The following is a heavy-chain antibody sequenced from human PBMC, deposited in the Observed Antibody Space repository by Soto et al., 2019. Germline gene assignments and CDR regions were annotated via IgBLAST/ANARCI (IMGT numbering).Heavy chain of an antibody. CDR3: ARDGYDGSGSPYPAY. CDR2: IYYLGST. J-gene: IGHJ4*02. V-gene: IGHV4-59*01. Sequence: AETLSLTCSVSGGSMSEYFWSWIRQSPGKGLEWIGYIYYLGSTDYNPSLKSRVTISVDTSKRQFFLRLTSVPAADTAVYYCARDGYDGSGSPYPAYWGPGTQVTVSS. D-gene: IGHD3-10*01. CDR1: GGSMSEYF.